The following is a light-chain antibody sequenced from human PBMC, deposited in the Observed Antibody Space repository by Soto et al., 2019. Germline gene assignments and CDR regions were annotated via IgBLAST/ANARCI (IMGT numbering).Light chain of an antibody. CDR1: QSVSSSY. J-gene: IGKJ5*01. CDR2: GAS. Sequence: ILLTQSPGTLSLSPGERATLSCRASQSVSSSYLAWYQHKPGQAPRLLIYGASSRATGIPDRFSGSGSGTDFTLTISRLEPEDSAVYYCQQYGSSITFGQGTRLEIK. CDR3: QQYGSSIT. V-gene: IGKV3-20*01.